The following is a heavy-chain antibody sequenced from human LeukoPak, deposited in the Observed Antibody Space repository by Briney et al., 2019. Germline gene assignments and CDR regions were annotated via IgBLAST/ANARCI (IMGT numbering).Heavy chain of an antibody. D-gene: IGHD3-10*01. Sequence: SETLSPTCTVSGGSIGTGSYYWGWIRQPPGKGLESIGSMYYSGSTYYNPSLKSRVTISVDTSKNQFSLKLSSVTAADTAVYYCARDFYYGSGNYYNHYYYYMDVWGKGTTVTVSS. V-gene: IGHV4-39*07. J-gene: IGHJ6*03. CDR3: ARDFYYGSGNYYNHYYYYMDV. CDR2: MYYSGST. CDR1: GGSIGTGSYY.